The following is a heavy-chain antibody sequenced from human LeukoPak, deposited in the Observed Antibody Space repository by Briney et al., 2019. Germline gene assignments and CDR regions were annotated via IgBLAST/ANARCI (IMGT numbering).Heavy chain of an antibody. CDR2: INHSGST. V-gene: IGHV4-34*01. D-gene: IGHD2-21*02. CDR1: GGSFSGYY. J-gene: IGHJ3*02. CDR3: ARVSSIVVVTPLGAFDI. Sequence: SETLSLTCAAYGGSFSGYYWSWIRQPPGKGLEWIGEINHSGSTNYNPSLKSRVTISVDTSKNQFSLKLSSVTAADTAVYYCARVSSIVVVTPLGAFDIWGQGTMVTVSS.